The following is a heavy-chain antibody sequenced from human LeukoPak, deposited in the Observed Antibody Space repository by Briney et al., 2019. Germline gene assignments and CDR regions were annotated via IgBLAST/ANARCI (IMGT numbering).Heavy chain of an antibody. J-gene: IGHJ4*02. CDR1: GFNVGDYC. D-gene: IGHD2-2*01. CDR2: TRGKPYGGTT. CDR3: ARGDTVPGAKYYFDY. Sequence: GGSLRLSCTASGFNVGDYCMSWLRQAPGKGLEWVGFTRGKPYGGTTEFAASVKGRFTVSRDDSKSIAYRQMNSLKIADTAVYYCARGDTVPGAKYYFDYWGQGTLVTVSS. V-gene: IGHV3-49*03.